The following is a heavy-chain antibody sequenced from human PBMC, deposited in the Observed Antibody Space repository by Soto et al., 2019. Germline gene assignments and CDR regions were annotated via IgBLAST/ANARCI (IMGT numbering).Heavy chain of an antibody. D-gene: IGHD2-8*01. CDR3: ARVESALGYCTNGVCYYLDY. J-gene: IGHJ4*02. CDR2: ISAYNGNT. Sequence: ASVKVSCKASGYTFTSYGISWVRQAPGQGLEWMGWISAYNGNTNYAQKLQGRVTMTTDTSTSTAYMELRSLRSDDTAVYYCARVESALGYCTNGVCYYLDYWGQATLVTVSS. CDR1: GYTFTSYG. V-gene: IGHV1-18*01.